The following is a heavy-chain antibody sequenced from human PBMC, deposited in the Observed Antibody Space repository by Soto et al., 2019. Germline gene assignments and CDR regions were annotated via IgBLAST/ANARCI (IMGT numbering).Heavy chain of an antibody. D-gene: IGHD6-13*01. V-gene: IGHV3-30*03. J-gene: IGHJ5*02. CDR1: GFAFGAYA. CDR2: ISKDGSQN. Sequence: QVQLVESGGGVVQPGRSLRLSCAASGFAFGAYAMHWVRQAPGKGLEWVAGISKDGSQNDYADSVKGRFIISRDSSQKTVHLKMNSLSVEDTAVYYCERESYTSSQGFDPCGQGTLVTVSS. CDR3: ERESYTSSQGFDP.